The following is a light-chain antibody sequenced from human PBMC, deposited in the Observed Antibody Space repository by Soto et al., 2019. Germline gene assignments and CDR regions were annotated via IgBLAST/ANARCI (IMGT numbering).Light chain of an antibody. Sequence: EIVLTQSPATLSVSPGERVTLSCRASQTVTNYLAWYQQKPGQAPRLLIYGASTRATGIPARFSGSGSGTEFTLTISSLQSEDFAIYYCQHYYTRPPIAFGQGTRLEIK. J-gene: IGKJ5*01. CDR3: QHYYTRPPIA. CDR1: QTVTNY. CDR2: GAS. V-gene: IGKV3-15*01.